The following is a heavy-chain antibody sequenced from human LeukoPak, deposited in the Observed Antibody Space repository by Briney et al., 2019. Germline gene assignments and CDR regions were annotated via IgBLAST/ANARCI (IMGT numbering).Heavy chain of an antibody. D-gene: IGHD2-15*01. J-gene: IGHJ6*04. Sequence: ASVKVSCKASGYTFTGYYMHWVRQAPGQGLERMGWINPNSGGTNYAQRFQGRVTMTRDTSISTAYMELSSLRSEDTAVYYCARDQGDQGYCSGGSCFFFGMDVWGKGTTVTVSS. CDR1: GYTFTGYY. CDR3: ARDQGDQGYCSGGSCFFFGMDV. CDR2: INPNSGGT. V-gene: IGHV1-2*02.